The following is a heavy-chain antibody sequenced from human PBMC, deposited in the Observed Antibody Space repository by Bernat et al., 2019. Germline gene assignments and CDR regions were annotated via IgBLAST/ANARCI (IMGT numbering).Heavy chain of an antibody. CDR1: GFMFNTYG. J-gene: IGHJ4*02. Sequence: QVQLVESGGGVVQPGTSLRLSCAASGFMFNTYGLLWVRLAPGKGLEWVAVISYDGTTKHYIESVRDRFTISRDDSKNTLYLQMNSLRAEDTAVYYCSRDHPDLFDSWGQGTLVTVSS. CDR2: ISYDGTTK. CDR3: SRDHPDLFDS. V-gene: IGHV3-33*01.